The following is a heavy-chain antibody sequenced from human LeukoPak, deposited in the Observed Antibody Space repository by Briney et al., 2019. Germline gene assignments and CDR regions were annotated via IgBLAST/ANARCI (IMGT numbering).Heavy chain of an antibody. Sequence: PSETLSLTCTVSGASVTSGGFSWGWLRQSPGKGLQWIATVYYTGSTYYNPSLKSRVTISIDTSKNQFSLNLRSLIAADTAVYYCARHSGSGSLSRPFDPWGRGTLVTVSS. CDR1: GASVTSGGFS. CDR2: VYYTGST. D-gene: IGHD3-10*01. V-gene: IGHV4-39*01. J-gene: IGHJ5*02. CDR3: ARHSGSGSLSRPFDP.